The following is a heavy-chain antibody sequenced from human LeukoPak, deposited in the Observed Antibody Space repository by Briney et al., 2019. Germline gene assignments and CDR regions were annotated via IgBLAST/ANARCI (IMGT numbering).Heavy chain of an antibody. V-gene: IGHV3-21*01. Sequence: AGGSLRLSCAASGFTFSSYSMNWVRQAPGKGLEWVSSISSSSSYIYYADSVKGRFTISRDNAKNSLYLQMNSLRAEDTAVYYCASYAKSGDFFDPWGQGTLVTVSS. CDR3: ASYAKSGDFFDP. J-gene: IGHJ5*02. CDR1: GFTFSSYS. D-gene: IGHD3-10*01. CDR2: ISSSSSYI.